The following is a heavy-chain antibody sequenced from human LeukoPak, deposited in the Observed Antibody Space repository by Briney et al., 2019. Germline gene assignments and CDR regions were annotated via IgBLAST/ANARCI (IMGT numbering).Heavy chain of an antibody. D-gene: IGHD4-17*01. Sequence: GGSLRLSCAASGFPFSGYWMHWVRQAPGKGLEWISRVNIDGSTTKNADSVKGRFSISRDNAKKTVYLQMNSLRFEDTAVYYCASSIDLNGDPYFDYWGQGTLVTVSS. J-gene: IGHJ4*02. CDR3: ASSIDLNGDPYFDY. CDR2: VNIDGSTT. V-gene: IGHV3-74*03. CDR1: GFPFSGYW.